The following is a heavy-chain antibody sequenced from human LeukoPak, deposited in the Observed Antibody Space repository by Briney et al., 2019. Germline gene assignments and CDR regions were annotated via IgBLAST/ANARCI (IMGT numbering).Heavy chain of an antibody. CDR2: IKQDGSEK. J-gene: IGHJ5*02. D-gene: IGHD1-26*01. Sequence: PGGSLRLSCAASGFTFSSYWMSWVRQAPGKGLEWVANIKQDGSEKYYVDSVKGRFTISRDNAKNSLCLQMNSLRAEDTAVYYCARAQWELLPNWFDPWGQGTLVTVSS. CDR1: GFTFSSYW. V-gene: IGHV3-7*01. CDR3: ARAQWELLPNWFDP.